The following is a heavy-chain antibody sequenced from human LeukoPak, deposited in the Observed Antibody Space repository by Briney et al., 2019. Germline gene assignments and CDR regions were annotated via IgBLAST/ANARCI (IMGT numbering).Heavy chain of an antibody. V-gene: IGHV4-59*01. CDR1: GGSISSYY. J-gene: IGHJ3*02. D-gene: IGHD3-9*01. Sequence: PSETLSLTCTVSGGSISSYYWSWIRQPPGKGLEWIGYIYYSGSTNYNPSLKSRVTISVDTSKNQFSLKLSSVTAADTAVYYCARGFRYAKYYDILTGPIWGQGTIVPVSS. CDR3: ARGFRYAKYYDILTGPI. CDR2: IYYSGST.